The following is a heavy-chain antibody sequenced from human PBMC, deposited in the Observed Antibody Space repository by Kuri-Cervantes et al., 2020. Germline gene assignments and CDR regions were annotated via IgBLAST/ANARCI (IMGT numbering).Heavy chain of an antibody. CDR3: AKGGRYYYDSSGETCLDY. V-gene: IGHV3-53*05. Sequence: GESLKISCAASRFTVSSNYMSWVRQAPGKGLEWVSVIYSGGSTYYADSVKGRFTISRDNSKNSLYLQMNSLRTEDTALYYCAKGGRYYYDSSGETCLDYWGQGTLVTVSS. CDR2: IYSGGST. J-gene: IGHJ4*02. D-gene: IGHD3-22*01. CDR1: RFTVSSNY.